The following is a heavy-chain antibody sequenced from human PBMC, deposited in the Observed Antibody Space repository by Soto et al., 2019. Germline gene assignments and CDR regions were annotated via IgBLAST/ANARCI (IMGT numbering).Heavy chain of an antibody. CDR2: IYYSGST. CDR3: ARSQRGYSYGYFDY. V-gene: IGHV4-61*01. CDR1: GGSVSSGSYY. J-gene: IGHJ4*02. D-gene: IGHD5-18*01. Sequence: PSETLSLTCTVSGGSVSSGSYYWSWIRQPPGKGLEWIGYIYYSGSTNYNPSLKSRVTISVDTSKNQFSLKLSSVAAADTAVYYCARSQRGYSYGYFDYWGQGTLVTVS.